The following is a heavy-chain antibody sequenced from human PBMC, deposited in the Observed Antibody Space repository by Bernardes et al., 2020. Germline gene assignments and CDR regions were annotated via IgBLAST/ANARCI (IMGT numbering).Heavy chain of an antibody. D-gene: IGHD5-12*01. V-gene: IGHV1-18*01. CDR1: GYTFSNYG. CDR3: ARFRDGYNYEDF. J-gene: IGHJ4*02. CDR2: ISGYNGNT. Sequence: ASEKVSCKASGYTFSNYGITWVRQDPGQGPEWMGWISGYNGNTNHAQKFQDRLTLTRDISTTTAYMELRRLRFDDTAIYYCARFRDGYNYEDFWGQGTLVTVSS.